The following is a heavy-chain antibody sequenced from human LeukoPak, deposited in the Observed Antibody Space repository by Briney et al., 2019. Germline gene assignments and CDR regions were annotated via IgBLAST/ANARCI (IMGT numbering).Heavy chain of an antibody. V-gene: IGHV3-23*01. J-gene: IGHJ6*02. D-gene: IGHD1-26*01. CDR3: FLPIVGATGNYYYYGMDV. CDR2: ISGSGGST. CDR1: GFTFSSYA. Sequence: PGGSLRLSCAASGFTFSSYAMSWVRQAPGKGLEWVSAISGSGGSTYYADSVKGRFTISRDNSKNTLYLQMNSLRAEDTAVYYCFLPIVGATGNYYYYGMDVWGQGTTVTDSS.